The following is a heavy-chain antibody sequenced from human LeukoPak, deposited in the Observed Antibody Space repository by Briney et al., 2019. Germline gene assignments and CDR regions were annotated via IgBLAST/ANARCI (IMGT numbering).Heavy chain of an antibody. CDR3: AKDSSGSSWYWDY. Sequence: GGSLRLSCAASGFTFSSHGMHWVRQAPGKGLEWVTFIRYDGSNKYYADSVKGRFTISRDNSKNTLYLQMNSLRTEDTAVYYCAKDSSGSSWYWDYWGQGTLVTVSS. D-gene: IGHD6-13*01. J-gene: IGHJ4*02. CDR2: IRYDGSNK. CDR1: GFTFSSHG. V-gene: IGHV3-30*02.